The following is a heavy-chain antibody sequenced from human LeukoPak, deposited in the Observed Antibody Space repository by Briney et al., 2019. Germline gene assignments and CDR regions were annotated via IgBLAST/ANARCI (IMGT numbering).Heavy chain of an antibody. CDR2: IYYSGST. CDR1: GGSISSSSSY. V-gene: IGHV4-39*01. D-gene: IGHD6-13*01. J-gene: IGHJ4*02. CDR3: ARLPSYSSSWDY. Sequence: PSETLSLTCTVSGGSISSSSSYWGWIRQPPGKGLEWIGSIYYSGSTYYNPSLKSRVTISVDTSKNQFSLKLSSVTAADTAVYYCARLPSYSSSWDYWGQGTLVTVSS.